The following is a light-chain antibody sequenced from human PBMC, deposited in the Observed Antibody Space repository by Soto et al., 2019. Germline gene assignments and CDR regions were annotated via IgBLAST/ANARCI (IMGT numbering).Light chain of an antibody. V-gene: IGLV2-14*01. CDR3: SSYSSSSTLGV. Sequence: QSVLTQPASVSGSPGQSITISCTGTSSDVGGYNYVSWYQQHPGKAPKLMIYEVSNRPSGVSNRFSGSKSGNTASLTISRIQAEYVADYYCSSYSSSSTLGVFAGGTQL. CDR1: SSDVGGYNY. CDR2: EVS. J-gene: IGLJ2*01.